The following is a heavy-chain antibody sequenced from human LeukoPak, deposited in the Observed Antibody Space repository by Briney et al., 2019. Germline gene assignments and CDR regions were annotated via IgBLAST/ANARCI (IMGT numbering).Heavy chain of an antibody. CDR2: INPNSGGT. J-gene: IGHJ4*02. D-gene: IGHD6-25*01. CDR1: GYTFTGYY. V-gene: IGHV1-2*02. CDR3: ARESGSAFDY. Sequence: ASVKVSYKASGYTFTGYYMHWVRQAPGQGLEWMGWINPNSGGTNYAQKFQGRVTMTRDTSISTAYMELSRLRSGDTAVYYCARESGSAFDYWGQGTLVTVSS.